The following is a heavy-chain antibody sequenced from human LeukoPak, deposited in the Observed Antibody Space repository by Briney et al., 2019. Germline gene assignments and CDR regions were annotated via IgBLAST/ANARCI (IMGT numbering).Heavy chain of an antibody. CDR3: ARQIAAANWFDP. D-gene: IGHD6-25*01. V-gene: IGHV4-30-2*01. CDR1: GGSISSGGYS. J-gene: IGHJ5*02. CDR2: IYHSGST. Sequence: SETLSLTCAVSGGSISSGGYSWSWIRQPPGKGLEWIGYIYHSGSTYYNPSLKSRVTISVDRSKNQFSLKLSSVTAADTAVYYCARQIAAANWFDPWGQGTLVTVFS.